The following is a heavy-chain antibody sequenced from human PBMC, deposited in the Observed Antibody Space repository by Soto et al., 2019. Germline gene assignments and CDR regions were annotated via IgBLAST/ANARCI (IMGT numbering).Heavy chain of an antibody. Sequence: GGSLRLSCAASGFTFSSYAMHWVRQAPGTGLKWVAVISYEGSNKYYADSVKGRFTISRDNSKNTLYLQMNSRRTEDTAVYYCARVLGGMATVPFDYWGQGALVTVSS. D-gene: IGHD4-4*01. CDR1: GFTFSSYA. J-gene: IGHJ4*02. V-gene: IGHV3-30-3*01. CDR3: ARVLGGMATVPFDY. CDR2: ISYEGSNK.